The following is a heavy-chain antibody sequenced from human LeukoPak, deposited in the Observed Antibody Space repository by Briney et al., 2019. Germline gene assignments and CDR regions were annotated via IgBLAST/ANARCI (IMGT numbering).Heavy chain of an antibody. J-gene: IGHJ4*02. V-gene: IGHV4-39*07. D-gene: IGHD6-13*01. CDR2: VYYSGTT. CDR1: GGTISSSTYY. CDR3: ARQYSSSRYDY. Sequence: SETLSLTCTAPGGTISSSTYYWGWLRQPPGKGLEWIGSVYYSGTTYYSTSRKSRVIISVDTSKNLFSLRLSAVTAADTAILYCARQYSSSRYDYWGQGTPVSVSS.